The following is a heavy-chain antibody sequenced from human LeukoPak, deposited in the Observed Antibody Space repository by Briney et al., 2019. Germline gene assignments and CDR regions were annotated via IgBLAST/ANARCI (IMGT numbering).Heavy chain of an antibody. D-gene: IGHD3-10*01. CDR1: GGSISSSSYY. J-gene: IGHJ6*02. CDR2: IYYSGST. V-gene: IGHV4-39*02. CDR3: AREKEGWFGEFLYGMDV. Sequence: SETLSPTCTVSGGSISSSSYYWGWIRQPPGKGLEWIGSIYYSGSTYYNPSLKSRVTISVDTSKNQFSLKLSSVTAADTAVYYCAREKEGWFGEFLYGMDVWGQGTTVTVSS.